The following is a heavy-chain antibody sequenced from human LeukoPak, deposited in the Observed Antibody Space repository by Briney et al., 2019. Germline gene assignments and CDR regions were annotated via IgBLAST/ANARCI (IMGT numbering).Heavy chain of an antibody. CDR2: FIPILGTA. J-gene: IGHJ6*04. CDR1: GGSFSDYA. V-gene: IGHV1-69*10. CDR3: AAIPVFGVVLHQEPV. Sequence: ASVKVSCKASGGSFSDYALNWVRQAPGQGLEWMGVFIPILGTANSTQKFQGRVTITADISTNTAYMELSSLRSEDTAVYFCAAIPVFGVVLHQEPVWGKGTTVTVSS. D-gene: IGHD3-3*01.